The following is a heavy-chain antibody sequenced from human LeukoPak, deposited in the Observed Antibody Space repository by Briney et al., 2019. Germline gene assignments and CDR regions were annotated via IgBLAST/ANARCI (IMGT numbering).Heavy chain of an antibody. Sequence: SETLSLTCTVSGGSISSSSYYWGWIRQPPGKGLEWIGSIYYRGTTYYNPSLKSRVTISVDTSKNQFSLKLGSVTAADTAVYYCARDFRYCTNGVCPNNWFDPWGQGTLVTVSS. J-gene: IGHJ5*02. CDR1: GGSISSSSYY. D-gene: IGHD2-8*01. CDR2: IYYRGTT. CDR3: ARDFRYCTNGVCPNNWFDP. V-gene: IGHV4-39*07.